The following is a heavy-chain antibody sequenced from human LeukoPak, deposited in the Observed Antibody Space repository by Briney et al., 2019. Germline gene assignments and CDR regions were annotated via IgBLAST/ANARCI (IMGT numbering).Heavy chain of an antibody. D-gene: IGHD3-22*01. J-gene: IGHJ4*02. CDR1: GFTFSSYA. CDR3: ARDPYYYDSSGYFDY. CDR2: ISYDGSNK. V-gene: IGHV3-30-3*01. Sequence: GGSLRLSCAASGFTFSSYAMHWVRQAPGKGLEWVAVISYDGSNKYYADSVKGRFTISRDNSKNTLYLQMNSLRAEDTAVYYCARDPYYYDSSGYFDYWGQGTLVTVSS.